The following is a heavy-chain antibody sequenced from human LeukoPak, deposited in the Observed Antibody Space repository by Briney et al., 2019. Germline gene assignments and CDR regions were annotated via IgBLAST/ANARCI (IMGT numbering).Heavy chain of an antibody. CDR3: ARGGLRLGELSPFDY. V-gene: IGHV1-46*01. CDR1: GYTFTSYY. J-gene: IGHJ4*02. CDR2: INPSGGST. D-gene: IGHD3-16*02. Sequence: ASVKVSCKASGYTFTSYYMHWVRQAPGQGLEWMGIINPSGGSTSYAQKFQGRVTMTRDMSTSTVYMELSSLRSEDTAVYYCARGGLRLGELSPFDYWGQGTLVIVSS.